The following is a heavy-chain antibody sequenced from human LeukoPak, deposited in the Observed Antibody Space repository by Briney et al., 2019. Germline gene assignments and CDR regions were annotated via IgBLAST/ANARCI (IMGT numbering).Heavy chain of an antibody. CDR1: GFTFSSYA. V-gene: IGHV3-23*01. CDR2: ISGSGGTM. J-gene: IGHJ5*02. Sequence: TGGSLRLSCAASGFTFSSYAMSWVRQAPGKGLEWVSGISGSGGTMYYADSVKGRFTISRDNSKNTLYLQMNSLRAEDTAIFYCAKDRNSSPNWFDPWGQGTLVTVSS. CDR3: AKDRNSSPNWFDP. D-gene: IGHD6-13*01.